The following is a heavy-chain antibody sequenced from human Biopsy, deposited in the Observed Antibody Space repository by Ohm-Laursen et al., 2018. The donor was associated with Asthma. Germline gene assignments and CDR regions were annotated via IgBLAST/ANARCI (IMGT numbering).Heavy chain of an antibody. Sequence: SSVKVSCKASGDSFSNYAISWVRQAPGQGLEWMGGLIPVLGTPDHAQMFEGRVPITADESTSTAYMELSSLSSEDTAVYYCARGYSGSDRIVYYYSGLEVWGQGTTVTVSS. V-gene: IGHV1-69*01. D-gene: IGHD5-12*01. CDR3: ARGYSGSDRIVYYYSGLEV. CDR2: LIPVLGTP. J-gene: IGHJ6*02. CDR1: GDSFSNYA.